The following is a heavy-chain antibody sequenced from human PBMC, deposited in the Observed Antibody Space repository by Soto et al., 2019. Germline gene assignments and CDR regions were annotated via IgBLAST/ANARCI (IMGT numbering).Heavy chain of an antibody. Sequence: SETLSLTCTVSGGSISRYYWTWIRQSPGKGLEWIGYMYYSGSTNYSPSLKSRATISVDTSKSQFSLKLSSVIAADTAVYYCATNSGGSRRGTFDIWGQGTMVTVSS. CDR1: GGSISRYY. D-gene: IGHD2-15*01. CDR3: ATNSGGSRRGTFDI. CDR2: MYYSGST. J-gene: IGHJ3*02. V-gene: IGHV4-59*01.